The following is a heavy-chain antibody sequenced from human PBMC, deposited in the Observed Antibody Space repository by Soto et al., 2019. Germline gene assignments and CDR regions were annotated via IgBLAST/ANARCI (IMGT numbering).Heavy chain of an antibody. Sequence: SATLPLTCAFSGYSITSGYYWGWIRQPPGKGLEWIGSIYHSGSTYYNPSLKSRVTISVDLSKNQFSLRLSSVTTAETALYYCARTTAGPNALGSRSWFDYWGQGNLVTVSS. CDR3: ARTTAGPNALGSRSWFDY. CDR1: GYSITSGYY. J-gene: IGHJ5*01. D-gene: IGHD4-17*01. V-gene: IGHV4-38-2*01. CDR2: IYHSGST.